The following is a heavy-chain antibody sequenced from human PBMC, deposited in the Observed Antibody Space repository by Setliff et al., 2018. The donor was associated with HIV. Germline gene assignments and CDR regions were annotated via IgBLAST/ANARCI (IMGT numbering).Heavy chain of an antibody. CDR3: ARRGSRGDYYYYMDV. CDR2: INPSGGST. CDR1: GYTFTSYY. V-gene: IGHV1-46*01. J-gene: IGHJ6*03. D-gene: IGHD3-10*01. Sequence: ASVKVSCKASGYTFTSYYMHWVRQAPGQGLEWMGIINPSGGSTSYAQNFQGRVTMTRDTSTSTVYMELSGLRSEDTAVYYCARRGSRGDYYYYMDVWGKGTTVTVSS.